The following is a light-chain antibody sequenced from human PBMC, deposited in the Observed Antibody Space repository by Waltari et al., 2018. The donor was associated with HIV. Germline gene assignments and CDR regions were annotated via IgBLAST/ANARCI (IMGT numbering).Light chain of an antibody. CDR3: QQYYSTPS. Sequence: DIVMTQSPDSLAVSPGERATITCKSSQRILYSFDKKNDLAWYQQKPGQPPKLLIYWGSSRESGVPDRFSGSGSGTDFTLTISSLQAEDVAVYYCQQYYSTPSFGQGTKVEIK. V-gene: IGKV4-1*01. CDR2: WGS. J-gene: IGKJ1*01. CDR1: QRILYSFDKKND.